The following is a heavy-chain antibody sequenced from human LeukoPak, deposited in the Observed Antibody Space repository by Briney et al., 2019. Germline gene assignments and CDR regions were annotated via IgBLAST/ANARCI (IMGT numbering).Heavy chain of an antibody. CDR1: GFTFSSYG. Sequence: GGSLRLSCAASGFTFSSYGMHWVRQAPGKGLVWVSHINSDGSWTSYADSVKGRFTISKDNAENTVYLQMNNLRAEDTAVYYCVSFYETYWGRGTLVTVSS. J-gene: IGHJ4*02. V-gene: IGHV3-74*01. D-gene: IGHD2-2*01. CDR2: INSDGSWT. CDR3: VSFYETY.